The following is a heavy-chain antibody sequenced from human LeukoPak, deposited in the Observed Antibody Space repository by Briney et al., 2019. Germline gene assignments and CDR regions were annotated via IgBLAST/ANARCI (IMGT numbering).Heavy chain of an antibody. CDR2: ISSTGSTI. CDR1: GFTFSSHE. V-gene: IGHV3-48*03. Sequence: GGSLRLSCAASGFTFSSHEMSWVRQAPGKGLEWVSYISSTGSTIYYADSVKGRFTISRDNAKNSLYLQMNSLRAEDTAVYYCARADGYSGYDFYYFDYRGQGTLVTVSS. J-gene: IGHJ4*02. D-gene: IGHD5-12*01. CDR3: ARADGYSGYDFYYFDY.